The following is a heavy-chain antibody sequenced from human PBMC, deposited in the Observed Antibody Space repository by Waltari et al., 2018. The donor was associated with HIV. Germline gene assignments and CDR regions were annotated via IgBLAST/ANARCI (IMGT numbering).Heavy chain of an antibody. CDR2: INASGGT. J-gene: IGHJ4*02. CDR1: GGPINNYY. V-gene: IGHV4-4*07. CDR3: ARETSGPTWRLFDS. D-gene: IGHD1-26*01. Sequence: QVQLQESGPGLVKPSETLSLTCIVSGGPINNYYWNWIRQPAGKGLEWLGRINASGGTNYNPSLKSRVTMSVDTSKNQFSLKLTSVTAADTAVYFCARETSGPTWRLFDSWGQGTLVTVSS.